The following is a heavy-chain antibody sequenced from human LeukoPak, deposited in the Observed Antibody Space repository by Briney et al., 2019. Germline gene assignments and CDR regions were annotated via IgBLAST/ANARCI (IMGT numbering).Heavy chain of an antibody. D-gene: IGHD2-8*01. CDR2: ISSSSSYI. Sequence: GGSLRLSCAASGFTFSSYSMNWVRQAPGKGLEWVSSISSSSSYIYYADSVKGRFTISRDNAKNSLYLQMNSLRAEDTAVYYCARDIVLMVYAMGIPSYYYYYYGMDVWGQGTTVTVSS. V-gene: IGHV3-21*01. CDR1: GFTFSSYS. J-gene: IGHJ6*02. CDR3: ARDIVLMVYAMGIPSYYYYYYGMDV.